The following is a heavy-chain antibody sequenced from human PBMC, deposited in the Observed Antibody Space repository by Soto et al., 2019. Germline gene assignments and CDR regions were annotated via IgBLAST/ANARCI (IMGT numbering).Heavy chain of an antibody. J-gene: IGHJ4*02. V-gene: IGHV6-1*01. CDR3: ARGVAGSGFDL. D-gene: IGHD6-19*01. Sequence: SQTPSLTCALSRGSVSSNTASLNWIRSSPSRGLEWLGRTYYRSNWRHDYAVSVKSRITVNPDTSKNHFSLQLNSVTPDDTAVYYCARGVAGSGFDLWGQGTLVTVSS. CDR1: RGSVSSNTAS. CDR2: TYYRSNWRH.